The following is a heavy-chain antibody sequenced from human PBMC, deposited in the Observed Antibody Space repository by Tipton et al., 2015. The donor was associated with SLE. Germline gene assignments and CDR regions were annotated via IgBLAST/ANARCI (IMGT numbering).Heavy chain of an antibody. CDR2: INHSGST. V-gene: IGHV4-34*01. CDR3: ARGGGLDP. Sequence: TLSLTCAVYGGSFSGYYWSWIRQPPGKGLEWIGEINHSGSTNYNPSLKSRVTVSVDTSKNQFSLKLSSVTAADTAVYYCARGGGLDPWGQGTLVTVSS. D-gene: IGHD3-16*01. J-gene: IGHJ5*02. CDR1: GGSFSGYY.